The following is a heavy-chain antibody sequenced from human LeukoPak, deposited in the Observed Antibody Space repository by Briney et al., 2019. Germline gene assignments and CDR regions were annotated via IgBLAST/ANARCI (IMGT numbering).Heavy chain of an antibody. J-gene: IGHJ4*02. Sequence: SETLSLTCTVSGGSISISRHYWAWLRQPPGKGLDWIGTIHYTGTTYYNPSLRSRVSILVDRSMNQFSLRVSPVTAADTAVYYCARYGNSAVYWGQGTLVTVSS. CDR1: GGSISISRHY. D-gene: IGHD4-23*01. V-gene: IGHV4-39*07. CDR3: ARYGNSAVY. CDR2: IHYTGTT.